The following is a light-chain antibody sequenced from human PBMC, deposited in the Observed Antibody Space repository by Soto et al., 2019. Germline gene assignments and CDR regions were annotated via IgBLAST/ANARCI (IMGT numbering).Light chain of an antibody. CDR3: GSWDSSMSAYV. V-gene: IGLV1-51*01. CDR2: DDN. J-gene: IGLJ1*01. CDR1: SSNIGGNS. Sequence: QSVLTQPPSVSAAPGRKVTISCSGSSSNIGGNSVSWYQQLPGTAPKLLIYDDNKRPSGIPDRFSGSKSGTSATLGITGFQNGDEADYYCGSWDSSMSAYVFGTGTKVTVL.